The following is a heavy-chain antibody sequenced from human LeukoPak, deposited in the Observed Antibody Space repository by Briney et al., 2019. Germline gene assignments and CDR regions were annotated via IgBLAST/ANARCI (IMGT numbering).Heavy chain of an antibody. CDR3: ARTEYSSSSVDY. CDR1: GFTFSSYG. D-gene: IGHD6-6*01. J-gene: IGHJ4*02. CDR2: ISGSGGST. Sequence: PGGSLRLSCAASGFTFSSYGMSWVRQAPGKGLEWVSAISGSGGSTYYADSVKGRFTISRDNAKNTLYLQMNSLRAEDTAVYYCARTEYSSSSVDYWGQGTLVTVSS. V-gene: IGHV3-23*01.